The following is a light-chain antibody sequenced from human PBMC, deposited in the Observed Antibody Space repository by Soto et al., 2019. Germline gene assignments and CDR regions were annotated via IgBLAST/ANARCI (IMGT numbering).Light chain of an antibody. CDR1: QSVGSGY. Sequence: EIVMTQSPATLSVSPGEGATLSCRASQSVGSGYLAWYQQKPGQAPRLLIYGASNRATGIPDRFSGSGSGTDFTLTISRLEPEDFAVYYCQQYRTSPPTYTFVQGTKVDIK. CDR3: QQYRTSPPTYT. V-gene: IGKV3-20*01. CDR2: GAS. J-gene: IGKJ2*01.